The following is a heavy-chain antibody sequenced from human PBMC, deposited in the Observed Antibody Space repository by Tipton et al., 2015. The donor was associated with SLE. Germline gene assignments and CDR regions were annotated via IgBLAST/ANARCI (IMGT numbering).Heavy chain of an antibody. V-gene: IGHV4-61*02. J-gene: IGHJ6*03. D-gene: IGHD7-27*01. CDR2: IYTSGST. Sequence: TLSLTCTVSGGSITSGSYYWSWIRQPAGKGLEWIGRIYTSGSTNYNPSLKSRVTISVDTSKNQFSLKLSSATAADTAVYYCAARTGDVLYYYYMDVWGKGTTVTVSS. CDR3: AARTGDVLYYYYMDV. CDR1: GGSITSGSYY.